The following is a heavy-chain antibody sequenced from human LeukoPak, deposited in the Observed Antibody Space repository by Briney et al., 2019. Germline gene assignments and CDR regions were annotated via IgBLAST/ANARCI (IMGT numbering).Heavy chain of an antibody. CDR1: GDTISSDSYN. V-gene: IGHV4-61*02. CDR2: THISGST. J-gene: IGHJ6*02. CDR3: ARDTYKYDSSGYYYYYYGRDV. D-gene: IGHD3-22*01. Sequence: SQTLSFNCTVSGDTISSDSYNWNSIRQPAGKRLEWIGRTHISGSTNHNPSLKSRVTLSVDTSKNQFSLKLSSVTAADTAVYYCARDTYKYDSSGYYYYYYGRDVWGQGTTVTVSS.